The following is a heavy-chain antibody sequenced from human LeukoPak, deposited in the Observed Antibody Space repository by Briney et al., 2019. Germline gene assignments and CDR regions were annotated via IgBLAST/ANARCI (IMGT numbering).Heavy chain of an antibody. Sequence: GASVKVSCKASGYTFTSYDINWVRQATGQGLEWMGWISAYNGNTNYAQKLQGRVTMTTDTSTSTAYMELRSLRSDDTAVYYCARVQWLVSSPDYWGQGTLVTVSS. V-gene: IGHV1-18*01. CDR2: ISAYNGNT. J-gene: IGHJ4*02. CDR3: ARVQWLVSSPDY. CDR1: GYTFTSYD. D-gene: IGHD6-19*01.